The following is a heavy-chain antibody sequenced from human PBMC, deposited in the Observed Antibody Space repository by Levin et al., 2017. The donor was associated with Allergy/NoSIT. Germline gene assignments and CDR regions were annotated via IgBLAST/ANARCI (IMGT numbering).Heavy chain of an antibody. D-gene: IGHD4-17*01. CDR2: INHSGST. Sequence: PSETLSLTCAVYGGSFSGYYWSWIRQPPGKGLEWIGEINHSGSTNYNPSLKSRVTISVDTSKNQFSLKLSSVTAADTAVYYCARVWWAYGDYKGVSRFNWFDPWGQGTLVTVSS. CDR3: ARVWWAYGDYKGVSRFNWFDP. V-gene: IGHV4-34*01. CDR1: GGSFSGYY. J-gene: IGHJ5*02.